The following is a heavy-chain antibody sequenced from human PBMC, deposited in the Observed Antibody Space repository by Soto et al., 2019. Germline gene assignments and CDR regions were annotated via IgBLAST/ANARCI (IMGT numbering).Heavy chain of an antibody. J-gene: IGHJ4*02. D-gene: IGHD2-2*01. CDR2: IYSGGST. Sequence: GGSLRLSCAASGFTVSSNYMSWVRQAPGKGLEWVSVIYSGGSTYYADSIKGRFTISRHNSKNTLYLQMNSLRAEDTAVYYCARSGYYSSFDYWGQGTLVTVSS. V-gene: IGHV3-53*04. CDR3: ARSGYYSSFDY. CDR1: GFTVSSNY.